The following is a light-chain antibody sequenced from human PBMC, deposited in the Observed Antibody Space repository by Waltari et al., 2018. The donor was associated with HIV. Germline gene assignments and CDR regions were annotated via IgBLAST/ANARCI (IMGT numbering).Light chain of an antibody. CDR3: VTWDDSLRGVV. V-gene: IGLV1-47*01. Sequence: GNTSNIGSNYVFWYQHLPGTAPKLLIHRNDQRPSGVPDRFSGSTSGTSASLAISGLRSEDEADYYCVTWDDSLRGVVFGGGTKVAVL. CDR1: TSNIGSNY. J-gene: IGLJ2*01. CDR2: RND.